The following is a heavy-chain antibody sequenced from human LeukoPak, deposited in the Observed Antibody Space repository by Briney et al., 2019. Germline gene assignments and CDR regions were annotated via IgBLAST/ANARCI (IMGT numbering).Heavy chain of an antibody. J-gene: IGHJ3*02. Sequence: GGSLRLSCAASGFTFSSYEMTWVRQAPGKGLEWVSYMSSSGRTIYYADSVKGRFTISRDNAKNSLYLQMNSLRAEDTAVYYCARDAYGNNAFDIWGQGTTVTVSS. D-gene: IGHD3-10*01. CDR1: GFTFSSYE. V-gene: IGHV3-48*03. CDR3: ARDAYGNNAFDI. CDR2: MSSSGRTI.